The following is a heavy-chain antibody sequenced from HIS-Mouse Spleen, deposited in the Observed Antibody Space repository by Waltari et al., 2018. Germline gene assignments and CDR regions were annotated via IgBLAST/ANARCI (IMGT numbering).Heavy chain of an antibody. Sequence: QLQLQESGPGLVKPSETLSLTCTVSGGSISSSSYYWGWTRQPPGKGLEWIGSISSSGSTSSNPSLKGRVTISVDTSKNQFSLKLSSVTAADTAVYYCAREIPYSSSWYDWYFDLWGRGTLVTVSS. CDR2: ISSSGST. V-gene: IGHV4-39*07. J-gene: IGHJ2*01. D-gene: IGHD6-13*01. CDR1: GGSISSSSYY. CDR3: AREIPYSSSWYDWYFDL.